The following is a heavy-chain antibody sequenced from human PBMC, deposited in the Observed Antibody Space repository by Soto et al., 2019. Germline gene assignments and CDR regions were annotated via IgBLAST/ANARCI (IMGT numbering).Heavy chain of an antibody. D-gene: IGHD3-16*02. V-gene: IGHV3-48*01. CDR1: GFTFSSYS. CDR3: ARDLGELSLYAPPPGY. Sequence: GGSLRLSCAASGFTFSSYSMNWVRQAPGKGLEWVSYISSSSTIYYADSVKGRFTISRDNAKNSLYLQMNSLRAEDTAVYYCARDLGELSLYAPPPGYWGQGTLVTVSS. CDR2: ISSSSTI. J-gene: IGHJ4*02.